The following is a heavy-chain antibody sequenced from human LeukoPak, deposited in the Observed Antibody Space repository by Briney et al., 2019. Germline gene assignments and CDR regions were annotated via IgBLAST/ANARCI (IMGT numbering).Heavy chain of an antibody. J-gene: IGHJ4*02. CDR1: GFTFSGFW. Sequence: GGSLRLSCAASGFTFSGFWMSWVRQAPGKGLEWVSGVSTSGGSTYYADSVKGRFTISRDNSKNTLHLQMNSLRAEDTAIYYCAKQAYDSPRTDFDYWGQGTLVTVSS. CDR2: VSTSGGST. D-gene: IGHD3-22*01. V-gene: IGHV3-23*01. CDR3: AKQAYDSPRTDFDY.